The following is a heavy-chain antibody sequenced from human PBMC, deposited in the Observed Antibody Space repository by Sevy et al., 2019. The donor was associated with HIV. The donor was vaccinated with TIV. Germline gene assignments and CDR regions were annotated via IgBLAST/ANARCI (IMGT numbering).Heavy chain of an antibody. CDR3: AKDPRRITIFGVVLDY. CDR1: GFTFSSYA. D-gene: IGHD3-3*01. Sequence: GGSLRLSCAASGFTFSSYAMNWVRQAPGKGLEWVSAISGSGGSTYYADSVKGRFTISRDNSKNTLYLQMNSLRAEDTAVYYCAKDPRRITIFGVVLDYWGQGTLVTVSS. J-gene: IGHJ4*02. V-gene: IGHV3-23*01. CDR2: ISGSGGST.